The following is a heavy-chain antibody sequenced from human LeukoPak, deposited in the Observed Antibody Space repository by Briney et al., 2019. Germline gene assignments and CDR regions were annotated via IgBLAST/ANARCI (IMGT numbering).Heavy chain of an antibody. CDR1: GGSFSGYY. J-gene: IGHJ4*02. D-gene: IGHD4-11*01. CDR2: INHSGST. Sequence: PSETLSLTCAVYGGSFSGYYWSWIRQPPGKGLEWIGEINHSGSTNYNPSLKSRVTISVDTSKNQFSLKLSSVTAADTAVYYCARVDYSNYQTGAYYFDYWGQGTLVTVSS. V-gene: IGHV4-34*01. CDR3: ARVDYSNYQTGAYYFDY.